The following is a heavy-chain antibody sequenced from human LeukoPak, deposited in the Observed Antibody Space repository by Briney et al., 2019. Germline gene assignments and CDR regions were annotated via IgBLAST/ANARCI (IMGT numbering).Heavy chain of an antibody. D-gene: IGHD2-21*01. CDR2: ISGSGGST. CDR3: ARVPKDEVVVVLYYFDY. Sequence: GGSLRLSCAASGFTFSSYAMSWVRQAPGKGLEWVSAISGSGGSTYYADSVKGRFTISRDNSKNTQYLQMNSLRAEDTAVYYCARVPKDEVVVVLYYFDYWGQGTLVTVSS. J-gene: IGHJ4*02. V-gene: IGHV3-23*01. CDR1: GFTFSSYA.